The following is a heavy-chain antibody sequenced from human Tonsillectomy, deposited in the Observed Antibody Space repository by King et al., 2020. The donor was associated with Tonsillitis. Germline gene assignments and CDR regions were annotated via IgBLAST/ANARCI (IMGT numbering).Heavy chain of an antibody. V-gene: IGHV3-30*18. CDR2: ISYDGSKK. Sequence: HVQLVESGGGVVQPGRSLRLSCAASGFTFGSHGMHWVRQAPGKGLQWVAVISYDGSKKYYADSVKGRFTISRDNSKNTLYLQMNSLRAEDTAVYYCAKDFSSAGTTIFCPNWGQGTVVTVSS. J-gene: IGHJ4*02. D-gene: IGHD6-19*01. CDR1: GFTFGSHG. CDR3: AKDFSSAGTTIFCPN.